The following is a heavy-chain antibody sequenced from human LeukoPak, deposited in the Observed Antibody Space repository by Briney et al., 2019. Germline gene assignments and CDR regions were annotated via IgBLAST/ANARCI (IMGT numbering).Heavy chain of an antibody. CDR1: GYIFTSSY. D-gene: IGHD1-7*01. Sequence: GASVKVSCKASGYIFTSSYIHWVRQAPGQGLEWMGMINPSGGSTGYAQKFQGRVTMTTDTSTGTAYMEVCVWAGTGTVPSPKPRTHAFDIWGQGTMVTVSS. V-gene: IGHV1-46*01. CDR3: PRTHAFDI. J-gene: IGHJ3*02. CDR2: INPSGGST.